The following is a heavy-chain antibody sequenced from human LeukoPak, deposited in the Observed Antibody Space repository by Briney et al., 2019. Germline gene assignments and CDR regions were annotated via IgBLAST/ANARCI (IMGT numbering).Heavy chain of an antibody. CDR2: IYRGDNT. J-gene: IGHJ2*01. CDR3: ARGDWHFDL. V-gene: IGHV3-53*01. CDR1: GFTFSNYA. Sequence: GGSLRLSCAGSGFTFSNYAMSWVRQAPGKGLEWVSVIYRGDNTYYADSVKGRFTISRDNSKNTLYLQMNSLRVEDTAVYYCARGDWHFDLWGRGTLVTVSS.